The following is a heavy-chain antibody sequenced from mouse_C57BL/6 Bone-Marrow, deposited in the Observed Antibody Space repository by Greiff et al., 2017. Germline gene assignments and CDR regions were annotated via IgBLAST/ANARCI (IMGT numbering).Heavy chain of an antibody. CDR1: GFTFSSYA. CDR2: ISDGGSCT. J-gene: IGHJ4*01. Sequence: EVQGVESGGGLVKPGGSLKLSCAASGFTFSSYAMTWVRQTPEKRLEWVATISDGGSCTYYPDNVKGRFTISRDNAKNNLYLQMSHLKSEDTAMYCCAREGLLRAMDYWGQGTSVTVSS. CDR3: AREGLLRAMDY. D-gene: IGHD1-1*01. V-gene: IGHV5-4*01.